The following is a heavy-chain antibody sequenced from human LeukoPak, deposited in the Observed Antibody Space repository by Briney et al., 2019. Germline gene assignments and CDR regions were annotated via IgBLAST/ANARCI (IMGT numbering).Heavy chain of an antibody. D-gene: IGHD1-1*01. CDR1: GDSVSTNIAT. J-gene: IGHJ4*02. Sequence: HSQSLSLTCAISGDSVSTNIATWNWIRQPPSRGLEWLGRTFYRSKRYTDYALSVRSRIILNSDTSKNQLSLQLTSLTPEDTAVYYCARGRPETGFDYWGQGALVTVSS. CDR3: ARGRPETGFDY. V-gene: IGHV6-1*01. CDR2: TFYRSKRYT.